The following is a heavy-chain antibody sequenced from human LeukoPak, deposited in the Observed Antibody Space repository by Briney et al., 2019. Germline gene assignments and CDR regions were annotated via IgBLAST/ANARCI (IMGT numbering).Heavy chain of an antibody. V-gene: IGHV4-39*01. Sequence: PSETLSLTCTVSGGPISSSSYYWGWIRQPPGKGLEWIGSIYYSGSTYYNPSLKSRVTISVDTSKNQFSLKLSSVTAADTAVYYCARDTAMVSWFDPWGQGTLVTVSS. CDR2: IYYSGST. D-gene: IGHD5-18*01. J-gene: IGHJ5*02. CDR1: GGPISSSSYY. CDR3: ARDTAMVSWFDP.